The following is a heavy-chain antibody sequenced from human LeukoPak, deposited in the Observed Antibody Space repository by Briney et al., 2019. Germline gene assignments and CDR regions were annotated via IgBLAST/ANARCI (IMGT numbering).Heavy chain of an antibody. Sequence: SVKVSCKASGGTFSSYAISWVRQAPGQGLEWMGRIIPIFGTANYAQKFQGRVTITTDESTSTAYMELSSQRSEDTAVYYCARDISAFGYSYESWGQGTLVTVSS. CDR3: ARDISAFGYSYES. D-gene: IGHD5-18*01. CDR1: GGTFSSYA. J-gene: IGHJ4*02. V-gene: IGHV1-69*05. CDR2: IIPIFGTA.